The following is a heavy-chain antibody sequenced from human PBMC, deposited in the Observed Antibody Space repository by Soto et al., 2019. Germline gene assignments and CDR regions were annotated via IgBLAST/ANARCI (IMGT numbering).Heavy chain of an antibody. D-gene: IGHD3-10*01. V-gene: IGHV4-4*02. Sequence: QVQLQESGPGLVKPSGTLSLTCAVSGGSISSRNWWSWVRQPPGKGLEWIGEIYHSGSTNYNPSLKSRVTISVDTSKNQFSLKLSSVTAADTAVYYGASKFWELLADAFDIWGQGTTVTVSS. J-gene: IGHJ3*02. CDR2: IYHSGST. CDR1: GGSISSRNW. CDR3: ASKFWELLADAFDI.